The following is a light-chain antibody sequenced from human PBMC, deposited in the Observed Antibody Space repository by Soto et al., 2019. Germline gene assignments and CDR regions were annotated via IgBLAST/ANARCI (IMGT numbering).Light chain of an antibody. Sequence: QSALTQPRSVSGSPGQSVTISCTGTSSDVGGYNYVSWYQQHPGKAPKLMIYDVSKRPSGVPDRFSGSKSGNTASLTISGXXXXXXXXXXXCSXAGSYTVVFGGGTKLTVL. CDR3: CSXAGSYTVV. V-gene: IGLV2-11*01. CDR1: SSDVGGYNY. CDR2: DVS. J-gene: IGLJ2*01.